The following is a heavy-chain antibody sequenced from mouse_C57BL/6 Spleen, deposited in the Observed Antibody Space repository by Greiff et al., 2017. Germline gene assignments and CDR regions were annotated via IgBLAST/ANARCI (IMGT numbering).Heavy chain of an antibody. J-gene: IGHJ2*01. Sequence: QVQLQQSGAELVKPGASVKISCKASGYAFSSYWMNWVKQRPGKGLEWIGQIYPGDGDTNYNGKFTGKAPLPADKSYSPAYMQLSSLTSKDSAVDMCAREYYYGSSHFDYWGQGTTLTVSS. V-gene: IGHV1-80*01. CDR3: AREYYYGSSHFDY. D-gene: IGHD1-1*01. CDR2: IYPGDGDT. CDR1: GYAFSSYW.